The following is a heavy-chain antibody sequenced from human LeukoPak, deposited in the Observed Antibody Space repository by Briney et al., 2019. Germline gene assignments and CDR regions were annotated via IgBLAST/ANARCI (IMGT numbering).Heavy chain of an antibody. CDR1: GYTFTDYY. J-gene: IGHJ4*02. V-gene: IGHV1-18*04. D-gene: IGHD3-10*01. CDR2: ISAYNGNT. Sequence: ASVKVSCKASGYTFTDYYMHWVRQAPGQGLEWMGWISAYNGNTNYAQKLQGRVTMTTDTSTSTAYMELRSLRSDDTAVYYCARDNDYGSGSYWGQGTLVTVSS. CDR3: ARDNDYGSGSY.